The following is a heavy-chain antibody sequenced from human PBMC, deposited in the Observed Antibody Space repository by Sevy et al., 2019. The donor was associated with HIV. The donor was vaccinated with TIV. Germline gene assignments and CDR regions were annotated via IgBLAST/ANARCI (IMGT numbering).Heavy chain of an antibody. CDR1: GGTFSSYA. D-gene: IGHD2-15*01. Sequence: ASVKVSCKASGGTFSSYAISWVRQAPGQGLEWMGGIIPIFGTANYAQKFQGRVTITADESRSTAYMELSSLRSEDTAVYYCASLAPLGYCSGGSCYDWDYFDYWGQGTLVTVSS. CDR3: ASLAPLGYCSGGSCYDWDYFDY. J-gene: IGHJ4*02. CDR2: IIPIFGTA. V-gene: IGHV1-69*13.